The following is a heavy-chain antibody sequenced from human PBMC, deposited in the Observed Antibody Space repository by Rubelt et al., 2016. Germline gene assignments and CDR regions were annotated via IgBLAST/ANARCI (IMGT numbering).Heavy chain of an antibody. J-gene: IGHJ4*02. CDR2: VYPGDADT. Sequence: EVQLVQSGAEVKKPGESLKISCKGSGYRFTSYWIGWVRQMPGKGLEWMGIVYPGDADTRYSRSLHGRATTSADTSSRTAYRRWSRLRASDTAMYDWARLAAIAEAGNSPDYWCQGTLVTVSS. CDR3: ARLAAIAEAGNSPDY. D-gene: IGHD6-13*01. CDR1: GYRFTSYW. V-gene: IGHV5-51*03.